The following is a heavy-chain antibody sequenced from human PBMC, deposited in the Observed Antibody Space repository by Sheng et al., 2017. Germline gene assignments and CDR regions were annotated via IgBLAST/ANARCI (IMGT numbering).Heavy chain of an antibody. CDR1: GFTFTGYF. Sequence: VQLVQSGAEMKKPGASVKVSCKASGFTFTGYFIHWVRQAPGQGLEWMGRMNPNSGGAKYAQKFRGRVTFTRDTSISTAYMELSSLRSDXTAVYFCARENYFDYWGQGTLVTVS. CDR3: ARENYFDY. V-gene: IGHV1-2*06. CDR2: MNPNSGGA. J-gene: IGHJ4*02.